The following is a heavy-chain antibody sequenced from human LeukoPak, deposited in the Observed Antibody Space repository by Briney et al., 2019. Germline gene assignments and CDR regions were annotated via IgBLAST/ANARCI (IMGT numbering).Heavy chain of an antibody. Sequence: SETLALTCAVSGGSILTTNWWSWVRQPPGKGLEWIGEVHLSGASNYNPSLKSRVNMSIDKSKNQLSLELTSVTAADTAIYYCTRESGAFSPFGFWGQGTLVTVSS. CDR3: TRESGAFSPFGF. CDR1: GGSILTTNW. CDR2: VHLSGAS. V-gene: IGHV4-4*02. D-gene: IGHD1-26*01. J-gene: IGHJ4*02.